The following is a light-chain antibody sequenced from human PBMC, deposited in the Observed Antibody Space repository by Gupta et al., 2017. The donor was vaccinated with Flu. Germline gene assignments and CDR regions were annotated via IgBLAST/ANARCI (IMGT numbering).Light chain of an antibody. CDR1: QSLLHSNGYNY. V-gene: IGKV2-28*01. J-gene: IGKJ3*01. CDR2: MGA. CDR3: MQARQPIT. Sequence: EIVMTQSLLPLPVTPGEPASISCRSSQSLLHSNGYNYLDWYLQKPGQSPQLLLYMGANRASGVPDMFSGSGSGTDFTLKISRVEAEDVGVYFCMQARQPITFGPGTKVDI.